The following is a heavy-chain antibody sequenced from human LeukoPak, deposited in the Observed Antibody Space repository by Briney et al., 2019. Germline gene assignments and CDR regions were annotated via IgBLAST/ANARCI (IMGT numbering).Heavy chain of an antibody. V-gene: IGHV4-59*01. J-gene: IGHJ4*02. CDR2: IYYSGST. D-gene: IGHD6-19*01. CDR3: ARDLAVAGTGLDY. Sequence: SETLSLTCTVSGGSISSYCWSWIRQPPGKGLEWIGYIYYSGSTNYNPSLKSRVTISVDTSKNQFSLKLSSVTAADTAVYYCARDLAVAGTGLDYWGQGTLVTVSS. CDR1: GGSISSYC.